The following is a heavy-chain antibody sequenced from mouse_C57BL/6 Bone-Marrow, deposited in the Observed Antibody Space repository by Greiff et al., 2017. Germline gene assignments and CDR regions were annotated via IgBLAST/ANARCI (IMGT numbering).Heavy chain of an antibody. V-gene: IGHV1-5*01. CDR1: GYTFTSYW. CDR2: IYPGNSDT. Sequence: VQLQQSGTVLARPGASVKMSCKTSGYTFTSYWMHWVKQRPGQGLEWIGAIYPGNSDTSYNQKFKGKAKLTADTSASTAYMELRSLTNEDSAFYYWTNDYGSSYAWFAYWGQGTLVTVSA. D-gene: IGHD1-1*01. CDR3: TNDYGSSYAWFAY. J-gene: IGHJ3*01.